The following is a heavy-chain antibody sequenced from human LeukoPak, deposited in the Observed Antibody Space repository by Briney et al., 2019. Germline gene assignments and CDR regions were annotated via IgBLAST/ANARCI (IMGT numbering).Heavy chain of an antibody. CDR2: ISYDGNNK. J-gene: IGHJ4*02. CDR1: GFTFSSYA. Sequence: QSGGSLRLSCAASGFTFSSYAMHWVRQAPGKGLEWVAVISYDGNNKFYAESVKGRFTISRDNSKNTVHLQMNSLRPEDTAVYYCAKSRDGDAPPFDYWGQGTVVTVSS. CDR3: AKSRDGDAPPFDY. D-gene: IGHD4-17*01. V-gene: IGHV3-30-3*02.